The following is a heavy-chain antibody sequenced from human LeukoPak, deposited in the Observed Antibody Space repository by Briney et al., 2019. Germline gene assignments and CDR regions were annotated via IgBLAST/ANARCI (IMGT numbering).Heavy chain of an antibody. CDR2: IYHSGRT. CDR1: GGSISSGGYS. V-gene: IGHV4-30-2*01. Sequence: SETLSLTCAVSGGSISSGGYSWSWIRQPPGKGLGWIGYIYHSGRTYYNPSLKSRVTISVDRSKNQFSLKLSSVTAADTAVYYCARGGDYVFDYWGQGTLVTVSS. CDR3: ARGGDYVFDY. D-gene: IGHD4-17*01. J-gene: IGHJ4*02.